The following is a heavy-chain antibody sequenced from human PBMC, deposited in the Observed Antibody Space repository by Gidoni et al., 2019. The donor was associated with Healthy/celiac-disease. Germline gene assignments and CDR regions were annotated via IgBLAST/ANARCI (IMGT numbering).Heavy chain of an antibody. CDR1: GGSISSGGYY. CDR2: IYYSGST. Sequence: QVQLQESGPGLVKPSQTLSLACTFSGGSISSGGYYWSWIRQHPEKGLEWIGYIYYSGSTYYNPSLKSRVTISVDTSKNQFSLKLSSVTAADTAVYYCARDRRYCGGDCYLFDYWGQGTLVTVSS. J-gene: IGHJ4*02. V-gene: IGHV4-31*03. D-gene: IGHD2-21*02. CDR3: ARDRRYCGGDCYLFDY.